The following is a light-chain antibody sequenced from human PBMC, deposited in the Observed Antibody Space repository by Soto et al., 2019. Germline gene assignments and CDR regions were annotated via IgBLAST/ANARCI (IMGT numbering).Light chain of an antibody. CDR2: GAS. CDR3: HQYNNWPLT. V-gene: IGKV3-15*01. CDR1: QSVSSN. Sequence: ETVMTQSPATLSVSPGERATLSCRASQSVSSNLAWYQQKPGQAPRLLIYGASIRATGIPARFSGSGPATEFTLTITSLQSEDFAVFYCHQYNNWPLTFGGGTKVEIK. J-gene: IGKJ4*01.